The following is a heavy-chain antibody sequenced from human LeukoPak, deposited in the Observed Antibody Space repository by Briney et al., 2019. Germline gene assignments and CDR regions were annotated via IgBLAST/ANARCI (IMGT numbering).Heavy chain of an antibody. D-gene: IGHD3-3*01. CDR1: GASLTRPTYY. V-gene: IGHV4-61*01. CDR2: LFSTGSA. J-gene: IGHJ4*02. CDR3: AIFKSGGFSYFES. Sequence: PSETLSLTCSVSGASLTRPTYYQWSWIRQRPGKGLELIGSLFSTGSATLNPSLKSRVTMSLDTSKSQFSLKLSSVTAEDSAVYHCAIFKSGGFSYFESWGQGTLVAVSS.